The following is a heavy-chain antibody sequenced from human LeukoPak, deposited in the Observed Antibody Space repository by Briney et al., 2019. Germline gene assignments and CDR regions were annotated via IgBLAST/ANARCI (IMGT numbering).Heavy chain of an antibody. CDR1: GFTFSSYD. Sequence: GRSLRLSCAASGFTFSSYDMHWVRQATGKGLEWVSAIGTAGDTYYPGSVKGRFTISRENAKNSLYLQMNSLRAGDTAVYYCARGAGIAAAGTGMAYYFDYWGQGTLVTVSS. CDR3: ARGAGIAAAGTGMAYYFDY. D-gene: IGHD6-13*01. V-gene: IGHV3-13*01. CDR2: IGTAGDT. J-gene: IGHJ4*02.